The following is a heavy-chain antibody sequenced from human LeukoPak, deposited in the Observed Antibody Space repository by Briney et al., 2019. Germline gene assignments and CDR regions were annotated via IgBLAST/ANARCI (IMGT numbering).Heavy chain of an antibody. CDR1: GGTFSSYA. CDR2: INPISGGT. J-gene: IGHJ3*02. V-gene: IGHV1-2*02. CDR3: ARDPRTTKNAFDI. Sequence: KVSCKASGGTFSSYAISWVRQAPGQGLEWMGWINPISGGTNFAQKFQGRVTMTRDTSISTAYMELSSLKSDDTAVYYCARDPRTTKNAFDIWGQGTMVTVSS. D-gene: IGHD4-11*01.